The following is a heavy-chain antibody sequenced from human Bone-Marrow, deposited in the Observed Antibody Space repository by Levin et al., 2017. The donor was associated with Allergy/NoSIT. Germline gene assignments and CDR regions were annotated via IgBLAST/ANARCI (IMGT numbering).Heavy chain of an antibody. CDR2: IFYTGRT. CDR3: AREGLASTWNGYVHH. D-gene: IGHD3-3*01. CDR1: GDPVMSHDYF. Sequence: SETLSLTCTVLGDPVMSHDYFWSWIRQPPGKGLEWIGYIFYTGRTDYNPSLKSRVTMSVDTSKNQFSLELTSVTEADTAVYYCAREGLASTWNGYVHHWGRGTLVTVSS. V-gene: IGHV4-61*08. J-gene: IGHJ1*01.